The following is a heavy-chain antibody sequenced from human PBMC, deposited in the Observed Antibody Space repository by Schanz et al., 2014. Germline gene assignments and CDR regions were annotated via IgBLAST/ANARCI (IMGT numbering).Heavy chain of an antibody. D-gene: IGHD3-22*01. CDR3: AKDPSHGDYDYYFDY. CDR2: IATSSSTR. CDR1: GFDFNSYS. Sequence: EVQLVESGGGLVKPGGSLRLSCEASGFDFNSYSMNWVRQVPGKGLEWLSYIATSSSTRHYADSVKGRFSISRDNAKNSLFLQMNSLRAEDTAVYYCAKDPSHGDYDYYFDYWGQGTLVTVSS. V-gene: IGHV3-21*04. J-gene: IGHJ4*02.